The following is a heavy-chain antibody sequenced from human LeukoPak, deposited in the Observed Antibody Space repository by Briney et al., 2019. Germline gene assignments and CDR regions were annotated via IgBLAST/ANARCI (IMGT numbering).Heavy chain of an antibody. Sequence: SETLSLTCTVSGGSISSSSYYWGWIRQPPGKGLEWIGSIYYSGSTYYNPSLKRRVTISVDTSKNQFSLKLSSVTAADTAVYYCARLRLQSWFDPWGQGTLVTVSS. CDR2: IYYSGST. J-gene: IGHJ5*02. D-gene: IGHD4-11*01. V-gene: IGHV4-39*01. CDR1: GGSISSSSYY. CDR3: ARLRLQSWFDP.